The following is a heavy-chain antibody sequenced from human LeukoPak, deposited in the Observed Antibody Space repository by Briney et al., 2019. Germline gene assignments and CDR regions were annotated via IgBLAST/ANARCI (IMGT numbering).Heavy chain of an antibody. Sequence: SETLSLTCTVSGGSISSYYWSWIRQPPGKGLEWIGYIYYSGSTNYNPSLKSRVTISVDTSKNRFSLKLSSVTAADTAVYYCARDSDYDSSGYAFDIWGQGTMVTVSS. J-gene: IGHJ3*02. CDR1: GGSISSYY. CDR3: ARDSDYDSSGYAFDI. CDR2: IYYSGST. D-gene: IGHD3-22*01. V-gene: IGHV4-59*01.